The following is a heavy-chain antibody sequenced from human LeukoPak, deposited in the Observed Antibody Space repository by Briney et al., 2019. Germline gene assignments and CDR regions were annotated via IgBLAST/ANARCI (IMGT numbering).Heavy chain of an antibody. CDR2: ISYSGAT. V-gene: IGHV4-59*01. D-gene: IGHD3-10*01. CDR1: GGSISSYY. J-gene: IGHJ3*02. CDR3: AAGGYYGSGAFHI. Sequence: PSETLSLTCTVPGGSISSYYWNWIRQPPGKGLEWIGYISYSGATSYNPSLKSRVTISEDTSKNQFYLRLSSMTAADTAIYYCAAGGYYGSGAFHIWGLGTMVTVSS.